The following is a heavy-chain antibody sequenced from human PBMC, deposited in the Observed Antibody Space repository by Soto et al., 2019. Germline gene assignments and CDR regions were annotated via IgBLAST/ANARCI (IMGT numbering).Heavy chain of an antibody. CDR1: GFTFSSYA. CDR2: ISYDGSNK. V-gene: IGHV3-30-3*01. Sequence: QVQLVESGGGVVQPGRSLRLSCAASGFTFSSYAMHWVRQAPGKGLEWVAVISYDGSNKYYADSVKGRFTISRDNSKNTLYLQMNSLRAEDTAVYYCARDFPFHRLGELSLYLDYWGQGTLVTVPS. D-gene: IGHD3-16*02. J-gene: IGHJ4*02. CDR3: ARDFPFHRLGELSLYLDY.